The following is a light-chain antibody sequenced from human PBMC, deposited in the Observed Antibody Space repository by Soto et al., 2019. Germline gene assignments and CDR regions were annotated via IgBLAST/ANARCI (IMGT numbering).Light chain of an antibody. J-gene: IGLJ3*02. V-gene: IGLV7-46*01. CDR2: DTS. CDR1: TGAVTSGHY. CDR3: LLSYSGARWV. Sequence: QSAVTQEPSLTVSPGGTVTLTCGSSTGAVTSGHYPYWFQQKPGQAPRTLIYDTSNKHSWTPARFSGPLLGGKAALTLSGAQPEDEAEYYCLLSYSGARWVFGGGTKVTVL.